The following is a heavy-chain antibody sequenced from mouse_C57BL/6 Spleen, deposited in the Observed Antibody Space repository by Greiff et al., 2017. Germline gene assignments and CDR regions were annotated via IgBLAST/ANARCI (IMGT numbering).Heavy chain of an antibody. CDR1: GYTFTSYW. Sequence: QVQLQQPGAELVMPGASVKLSCKASGYTFTSYWMHWVKQRPGQGLEWIGEIDPSDSYTNYNQKFQGKSTLTVDKSSSTAYMQLSSLTSEDSAVYYCARDGAYWGQGTLVTVSA. V-gene: IGHV1-69*01. CDR3: ARDGAY. J-gene: IGHJ3*01. CDR2: IDPSDSYT. D-gene: IGHD3-3*01.